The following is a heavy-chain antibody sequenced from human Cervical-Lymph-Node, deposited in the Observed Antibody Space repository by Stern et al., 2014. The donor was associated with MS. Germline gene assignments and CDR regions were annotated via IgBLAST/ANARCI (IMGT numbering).Heavy chain of an antibody. V-gene: IGHV3-7*01. J-gene: IGHJ5*02. CDR3: ARAVRELGT. CDR1: GFTFSNYW. Sequence: EVQLVQSGGGLVQPGASLRLSCAVSGFTFSNYWMTWVRQAPGKGLEWVASIKTDGSETSYVASVKGRFTISRDNAKNSLYLQMNSLRAEDTAVYYCARAVRELGTWGQGTLVTVSS. D-gene: IGHD1-7*01. CDR2: IKTDGSET.